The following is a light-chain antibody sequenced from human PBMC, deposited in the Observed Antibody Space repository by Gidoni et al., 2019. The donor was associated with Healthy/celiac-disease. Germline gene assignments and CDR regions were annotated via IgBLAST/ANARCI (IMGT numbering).Light chain of an antibody. J-gene: IGKJ2*01. CDR1: QSLLHGDGKTY. Sequence: IVMTQTPLSLAVAPGQQAFISCKSSQSLLHGDGKTYLYWYLQKTGQSPQLLIYEVSSRFSGVSDSFSGSGSGTDFPLKISRVEAEDVGVYYCMEGINSPPYTFGQGTKLEIK. V-gene: IGKV2-29*02. CDR3: MEGINSPPYT. CDR2: EVS.